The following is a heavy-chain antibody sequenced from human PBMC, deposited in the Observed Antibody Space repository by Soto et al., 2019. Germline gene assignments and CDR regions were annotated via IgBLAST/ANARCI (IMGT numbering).Heavy chain of an antibody. CDR3: ARDRSPDTAMVRYSFDY. CDR1: GYTFTGYS. J-gene: IGHJ4*02. V-gene: IGHV1-46*01. Sequence: GASVKVSCKASGYTFTGYSMHWVRQAPGQGLEWMGIINPSGDSTSYAQKFQGRVTMTRDTSTSTVYVELSSLRSEDTAVYYCARDRSPDTAMVRYSFDYWGQGTLVTVSS. CDR2: INPSGDST. D-gene: IGHD5-18*01.